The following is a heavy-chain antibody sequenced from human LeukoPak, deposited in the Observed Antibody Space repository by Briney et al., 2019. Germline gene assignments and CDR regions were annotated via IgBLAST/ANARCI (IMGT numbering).Heavy chain of an antibody. CDR2: IYYSGST. Sequence: SETLSLTCTVSGASISSYYWSWIRQPPGKGLEWIGYIYYSGSTNYNPSLKSRVTISVDTSKNQFSLKLSSVTAADTAVYYCARHVRNYDSGGYYYTFDYWGQGTLVTVSS. J-gene: IGHJ4*02. CDR1: GASISSYY. CDR3: ARHVRNYDSGGYYYTFDY. D-gene: IGHD3-22*01. V-gene: IGHV4-59*01.